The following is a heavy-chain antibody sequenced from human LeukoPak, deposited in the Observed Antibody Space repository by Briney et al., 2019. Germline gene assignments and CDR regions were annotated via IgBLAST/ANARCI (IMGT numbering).Heavy chain of an antibody. CDR2: IYYSGST. V-gene: IGHV4-30-4*01. CDR1: GGSISSGDYY. J-gene: IGHJ6*02. Sequence: SQTLSLTCTVSGGSISSGDYYWSWIRQPPGKGLEWIGYIYYSGSTYYNPSLKSRVTISVDTSKNQFSLKLSSVTAADTAVYYCARANPPRYYYGMDVWGQGTRSPSP. D-gene: IGHD1-14*01. CDR3: ARANPPRYYYGMDV.